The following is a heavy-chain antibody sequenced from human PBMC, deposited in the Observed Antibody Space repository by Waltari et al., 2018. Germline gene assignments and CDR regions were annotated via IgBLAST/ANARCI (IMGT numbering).Heavy chain of an antibody. D-gene: IGHD2-21*02. CDR3: ARGNTASLDY. J-gene: IGHJ4*02. CDR1: AFTVTNYY. Sequence: HLVESGGGLIKPGGSLRLSCAASAFTVTNYYMSWVRQAPGRGLECVSVIYSAVTTYYADSVKGRFTISRDTFRNTLYLQMDNLRPDDTAVYYCARGNTASLDYWGQGTLVTVSS. V-gene: IGHV3-53*01. CDR2: IYSAVTT.